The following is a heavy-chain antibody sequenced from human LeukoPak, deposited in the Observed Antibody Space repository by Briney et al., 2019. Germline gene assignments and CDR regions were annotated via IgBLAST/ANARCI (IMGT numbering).Heavy chain of an antibody. J-gene: IGHJ6*02. D-gene: IGHD3-22*01. CDR3: ARDFFHDSSGYYPYYYYYGMDV. CDR1: GGSISTFY. V-gene: IGHV4-59*01. Sequence: SETLSLTCTVSGGSISTFYWSWIRQPPGKGLEWLGYIYYSGSTNYNPSLKSRVTISVDTSKNQFSLKLSSVTAADTAVYYCARDFFHDSSGYYPYYYYYGMDVRGQGTTVTVSS. CDR2: IYYSGST.